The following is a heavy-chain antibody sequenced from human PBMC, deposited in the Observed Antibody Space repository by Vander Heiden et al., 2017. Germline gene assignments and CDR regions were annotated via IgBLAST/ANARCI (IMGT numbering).Heavy chain of an antibody. V-gene: IGHV3-7*01. CDR3: AGGRGWLTDY. D-gene: IGHD6-19*01. Sequence: EVQLVESGGGLVQPGGSLKLSCEASGIMFSSYWMNWFRQAPGKGLEWVANIKQDGSEKRYIDSVKGRFAISRDNAKQSVYLQMNNLRVDDSAVYYCAGGRGWLTDYWGQGVLVTVSS. CDR2: IKQDGSEK. CDR1: GIMFSSYW. J-gene: IGHJ4*02.